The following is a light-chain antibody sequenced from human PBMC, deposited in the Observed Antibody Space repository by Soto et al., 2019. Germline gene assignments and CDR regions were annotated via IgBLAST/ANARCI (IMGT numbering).Light chain of an antibody. CDR3: SSYTSSSTLYV. CDR2: EVS. CDR1: SSDIGGYNY. V-gene: IGLV2-14*01. J-gene: IGLJ1*01. Sequence: QSALTQPASVSGSPGQSITIYCAGTSSDIGGYNYVSWYQQHPGKAPKVMIYEVSNRSSGVSNRFSGSKSGNTASLTISGLQAEDEADYYCSSYTSSSTLYVFGSGTKLTVL.